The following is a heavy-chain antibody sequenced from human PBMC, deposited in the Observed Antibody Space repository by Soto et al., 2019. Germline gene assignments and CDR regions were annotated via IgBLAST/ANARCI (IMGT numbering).Heavy chain of an antibody. CDR1: GYSFHNSG. CDR3: SKNGTTWFAS. Sequence: QVQLVQSGPELKKPGASVKVSCKTSGYSFHNSGISWVRQAPGQGLEWMGWISVLNGYAHYGQKFQGRVIMTADTFTSTAYMELRCLRSDDTAMYYCSKNGTTWFASWGQGTPVTVSS. D-gene: IGHD1-1*01. J-gene: IGHJ5*01. CDR2: ISVLNGYA. V-gene: IGHV1-18*01.